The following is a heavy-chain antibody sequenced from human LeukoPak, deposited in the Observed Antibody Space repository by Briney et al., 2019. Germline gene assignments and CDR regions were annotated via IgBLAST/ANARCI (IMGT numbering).Heavy chain of an antibody. J-gene: IGHJ4*02. V-gene: IGHV1-24*01. Sequence: ASVKVSCTVSGYTLTELSMHWVRQAPGKGLEWMGGFDPEDGETIYAQKFQGRVTMTEDTSTDTACMELSSLRSEDTAVYYCATDRMPLYGFALGGWGQGTLVTVSS. D-gene: IGHD3-16*01. CDR1: GYTLTELS. CDR3: ATDRMPLYGFALGG. CDR2: FDPEDGET.